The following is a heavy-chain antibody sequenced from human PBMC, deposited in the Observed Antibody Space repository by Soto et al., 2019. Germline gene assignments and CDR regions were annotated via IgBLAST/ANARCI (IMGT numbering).Heavy chain of an antibody. D-gene: IGHD4-17*01. V-gene: IGHV1-69*01. Sequence: QVQLVQSGAEVKKPGSSVKVSCKASGDTFSSYTISWVRQAPGQGLEWMGGIIPIFGTANFPQKFQGRGTITADESTSAAYMEPRSLRSDGTAVDFCSRGGGRYGDYFDYWGQGTLVTVSS. J-gene: IGHJ4*02. CDR3: SRGGGRYGDYFDY. CDR2: IIPIFGTA. CDR1: GDTFSSYT.